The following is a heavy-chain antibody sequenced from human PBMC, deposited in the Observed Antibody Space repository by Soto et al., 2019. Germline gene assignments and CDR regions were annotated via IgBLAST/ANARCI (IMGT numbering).Heavy chain of an antibody. J-gene: IGHJ4*02. CDR1: GFTFSNAW. V-gene: IGHV3-15*01. CDR3: TAGVRGDSSGYYYFDY. CDR2: IKSKTDGGTT. Sequence: GGSLRLSCAASGFTFSNAWMSWVRQAPGKGLEWVGRIKSKTDGGTTDYAAPVKGRFTISRDDSKNTLYLQMNSLKTEDTAVYYCTAGVRGDSSGYYYFDYWGQGTLVTVSS. D-gene: IGHD3-22*01.